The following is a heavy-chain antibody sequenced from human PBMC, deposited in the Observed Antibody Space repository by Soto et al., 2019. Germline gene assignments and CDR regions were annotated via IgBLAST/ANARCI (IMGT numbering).Heavy chain of an antibody. CDR1: GFSLTTSGVG. CDR2: MYWDDDK. CDR3: AHRVLRTVFGLVTTTAIYFDF. D-gene: IGHD3-3*01. J-gene: IGHJ4*02. Sequence: QITLNESGPTQVKPRQTLTLTCTFSGFSLTTSGVGVGWIRQSPGKDPEWLALMYWDDDKRYSPSVKSRLTITKDTSKNQVVLTMADLDPADTATYYCAHRVLRTVFGLVTTTAIYFDFWGQGTPVAVSS. V-gene: IGHV2-5*02.